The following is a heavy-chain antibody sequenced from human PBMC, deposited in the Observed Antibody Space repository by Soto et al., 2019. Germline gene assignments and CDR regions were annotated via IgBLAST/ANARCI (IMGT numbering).Heavy chain of an antibody. D-gene: IGHD3-3*01. CDR2: INGDGSRT. CDR3: AREPSGFQSCFDS. CDR1: GFTLNNFW. V-gene: IGHV3-74*01. Sequence: PGGSLRLSCTASGFTLNNFWMDWVRQAPGKGLVWVSRINGDGSRTTYADSVTGRFTISRDNAKNTLYLQMNSLRDEDAAVYYCAREPSGFQSCFDSWGQGTQVTVAS. J-gene: IGHJ5*01.